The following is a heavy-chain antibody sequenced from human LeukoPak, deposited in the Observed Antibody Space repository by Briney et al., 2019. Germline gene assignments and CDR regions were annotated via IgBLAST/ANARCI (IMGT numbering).Heavy chain of an antibody. Sequence: GGSLRLSCAASGFTFSSYAMSWVRQAPGKGLEWVSGLSGSGGSTYYADSVKGRFTISRDNSKNTLYLQMNSLRAEDTAVYYCAKDPALLGIAAAGPYCYGMDVWGQGTTVTVSS. D-gene: IGHD6-13*01. J-gene: IGHJ6*02. V-gene: IGHV3-23*01. CDR2: LSGSGGST. CDR3: AKDPALLGIAAAGPYCYGMDV. CDR1: GFTFSSYA.